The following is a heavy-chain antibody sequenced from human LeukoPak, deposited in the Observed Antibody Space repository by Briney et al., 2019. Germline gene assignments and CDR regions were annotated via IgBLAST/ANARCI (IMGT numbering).Heavy chain of an antibody. Sequence: GGSLRLSCAASGFTFTSHWMHWVRQVPGKGLVWVSRISKDGSDSFYADSVKGRFTLSRDNARNTLYLQMNSLRDEDTGVYYCANSRYPYYYDSSGPTVDYWGQGTVVTVSS. CDR1: GFTFTSHW. CDR2: ISKDGSDS. V-gene: IGHV3-74*01. CDR3: ANSRYPYYYDSSGPTVDY. J-gene: IGHJ4*02. D-gene: IGHD3-22*01.